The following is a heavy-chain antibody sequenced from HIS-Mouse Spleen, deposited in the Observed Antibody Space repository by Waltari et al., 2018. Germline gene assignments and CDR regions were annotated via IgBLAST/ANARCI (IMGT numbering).Heavy chain of an antibody. J-gene: IGHJ4*02. CDR2: IYSGGST. CDR3: ARHYYYGSGSYYFDY. V-gene: IGHV3-53*02. CDR1: GFTVISHS. Sequence: EVQLVETGGGLLQPGGSLRLPCAASGFTVISHSIRWVRPAPGKGLEWVSVIYSGGSTYYADSVKGRFTISRDNSKNTLYLQMNSLRAEDTAVYYCARHYYYGSGSYYFDYWGQGTLVTVSS. D-gene: IGHD3-10*01.